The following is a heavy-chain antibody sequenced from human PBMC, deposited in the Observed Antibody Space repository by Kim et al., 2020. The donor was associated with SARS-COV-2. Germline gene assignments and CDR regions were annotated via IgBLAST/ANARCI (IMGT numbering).Heavy chain of an antibody. CDR3: ARDKGEFCSGDSCYPFDY. D-gene: IGHD2-15*01. V-gene: IGHV3-11*05. CDR1: GFTFSDYY. CDR2: ISSTSSYT. Sequence: GGSLRLSCAASGFTFSDYYMSWVRQAPGKGLEWVSYISSTSSYTSYADSVKGRFTISRDNAKNSLFLQMNSLRAEDTAVYYCARDKGEFCSGDSCYPFDYWGQGTLVTVSS. J-gene: IGHJ4*02.